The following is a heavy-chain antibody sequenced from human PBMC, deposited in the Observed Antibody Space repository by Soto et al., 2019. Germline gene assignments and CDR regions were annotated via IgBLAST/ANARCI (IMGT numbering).Heavy chain of an antibody. J-gene: IGHJ4*02. CDR1: GFTFSTYA. Sequence: PGGSLRLSCATSGFTFSTYAMHWVRQAPGKGLEYVSAISSNGRSTYYANSVKGRFTISRDNSKNTLYLQMDSLRAEDMAVYYCARDRCTNGVCYAPSDYWGQGTWDTVSS. V-gene: IGHV3-64*01. D-gene: IGHD2-8*01. CDR2: ISSNGRST. CDR3: ARDRCTNGVCYAPSDY.